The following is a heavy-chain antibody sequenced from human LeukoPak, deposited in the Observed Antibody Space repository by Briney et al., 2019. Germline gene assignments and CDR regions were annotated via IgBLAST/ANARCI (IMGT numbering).Heavy chain of an antibody. D-gene: IGHD1-26*01. CDR1: GYSISSGYY. CDR3: ATGIVGATVLFDY. CDR2: IYHSGST. Sequence: SETLSLTCTVSGYSISSGYYWGWIRQPPGKGLEWIGSIYHSGSTYYNPSLKSRVTISVDTSKNQFSLKLSSVTAADTAVYYCATGIVGATVLFDYWGQGTLVTVSS. V-gene: IGHV4-38-2*02. J-gene: IGHJ4*02.